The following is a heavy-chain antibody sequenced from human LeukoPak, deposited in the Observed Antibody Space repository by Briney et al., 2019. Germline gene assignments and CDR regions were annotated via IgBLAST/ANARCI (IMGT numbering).Heavy chain of an antibody. D-gene: IGHD4-17*01. J-gene: IGHJ6*03. CDR2: INHSGST. CDR1: GGSFIDHS. Sequence: SETLSLTCTVNGGSFIDHSWTWIRQSPGKGLEWIGEINHSGSTNYNPSLKSRVTISVDTSKNQFSLKLSSVTAADTAVYYCARGLRYYYYYYMDVWGKGTTVTVSS. V-gene: IGHV4-34*01. CDR3: ARGLRYYYYYYMDV.